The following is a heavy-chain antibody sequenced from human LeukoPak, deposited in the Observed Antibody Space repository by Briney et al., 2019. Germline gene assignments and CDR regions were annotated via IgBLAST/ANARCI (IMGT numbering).Heavy chain of an antibody. V-gene: IGHV3-23*01. D-gene: IGHD3-10*01. CDR3: ARKPSSYYYGSGACMDV. CDR2: ISGSGGST. Sequence: GGSLRLSCAASGFTFSSYAMSWVRQAPGKGLEWVSAISGSGGSTYYADSVKGRFTISRDNSKNTLYLQMNSLRAEDTAVYYCARKPSSYYYGSGACMDVWGQGTTVTVSS. J-gene: IGHJ6*02. CDR1: GFTFSSYA.